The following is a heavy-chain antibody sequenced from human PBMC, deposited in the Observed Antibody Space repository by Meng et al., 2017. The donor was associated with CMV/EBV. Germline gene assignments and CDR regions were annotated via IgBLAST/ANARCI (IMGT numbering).Heavy chain of an antibody. CDR1: GGTFSSYT. Sequence: SVKVSCKASGGTFSSYTISWVRQAPGQGLEWMGRIIPILGIANYAQKFQGRVTMTRDTSISTAYMELSRLRSDDTAVYYCAREDAFDIWGQGTMVTVSS. J-gene: IGHJ3*02. V-gene: IGHV1-69*04. CDR2: IIPILGIA. CDR3: AREDAFDI.